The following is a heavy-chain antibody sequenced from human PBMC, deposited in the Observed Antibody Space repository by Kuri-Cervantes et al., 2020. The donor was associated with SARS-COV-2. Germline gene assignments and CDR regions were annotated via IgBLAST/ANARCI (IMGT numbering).Heavy chain of an antibody. Sequence: LRLSCTVSGGSISSSNYYWNWIRQPAGKGLEWIGYIYASGSTNYNPSLKSRVTISVDTSRNQFSLKLNSVTAADTAVYYCAREGYGATNWYFDLWGRGTLVTVSS. CDR1: GGSISSSNYY. D-gene: IGHD4-17*01. CDR3: AREGYGATNWYFDL. J-gene: IGHJ2*01. V-gene: IGHV4-61*09. CDR2: IYASGST.